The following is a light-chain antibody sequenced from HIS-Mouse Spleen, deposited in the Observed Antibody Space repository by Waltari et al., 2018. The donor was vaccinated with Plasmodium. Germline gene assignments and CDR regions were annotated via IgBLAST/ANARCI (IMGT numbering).Light chain of an antibody. CDR3: CSYAGSYTWV. CDR2: DHS. J-gene: IGLJ3*02. Sequence: QSALTQPRSVSGSPGQSVTISCTGTSSYVCGSNYVSWYQQHPVKAPKLMIYDHSKRPSGVPDRFSGSKSGNTASLTISGLQAEDEADYYCCSYAGSYTWVFGGGTKLTVL. V-gene: IGLV2-11*01. CDR1: SSYVCGSNY.